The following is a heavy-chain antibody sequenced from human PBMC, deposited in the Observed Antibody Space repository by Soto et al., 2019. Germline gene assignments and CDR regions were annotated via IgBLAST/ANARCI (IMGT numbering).Heavy chain of an antibody. Sequence: QVQLVQSGAEVKKPGASVKVSCKASGYTFTSYYMHWVRQAPGQGLEWMGIINPSGGSTSYAQKFQGRVTMTRDTSTSTVYMELSSLRSEDTAVYYCARDLYYYDSSGYPPPAFDYWGQGTLVTVSS. D-gene: IGHD3-22*01. CDR1: GYTFTSYY. CDR3: ARDLYYYDSSGYPPPAFDY. CDR2: INPSGGST. J-gene: IGHJ4*02. V-gene: IGHV1-46*01.